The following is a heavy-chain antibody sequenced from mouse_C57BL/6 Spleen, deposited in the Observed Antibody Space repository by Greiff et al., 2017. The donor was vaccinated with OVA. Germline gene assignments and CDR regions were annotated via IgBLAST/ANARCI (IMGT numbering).Heavy chain of an antibody. D-gene: IGHD2-4*01. CDR2: IYPGSGST. V-gene: IGHV1-55*01. J-gene: IGHJ3*01. Sequence: QVHVKQPGAELVKPGASVKMSCKASGYTFTSYWITWVKQRPGQGLEWIGDIYPGSGSTNYNEKFKSKATLTVDTSSSTAYMQLSSLTSEDSAVYYCASYDYDEAYWGQGTLVTVSA. CDR3: ASYDYDEAY. CDR1: GYTFTSYW.